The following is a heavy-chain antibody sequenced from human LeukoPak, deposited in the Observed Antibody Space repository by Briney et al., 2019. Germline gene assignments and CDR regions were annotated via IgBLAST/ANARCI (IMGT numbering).Heavy chain of an antibody. Sequence: SETLSLTCTVSGYSISSGYYWGWIRQPPGKGLEWIGSIYHSGSTYYNPSLKSRVTISVDTSKNQFTLKLSSVTAADTAVYYCARRRGSGYSYYDYWGQGTLVTVSS. CDR3: ARRRGSGYSYYDY. V-gene: IGHV4-38-2*02. D-gene: IGHD3-22*01. J-gene: IGHJ4*02. CDR1: GYSISSGYY. CDR2: IYHSGST.